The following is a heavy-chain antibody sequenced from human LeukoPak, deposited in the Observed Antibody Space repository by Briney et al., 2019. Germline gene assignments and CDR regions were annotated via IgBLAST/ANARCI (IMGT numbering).Heavy chain of an antibody. Sequence: SVKVSCKASGGTFSSYAISWVRQAPGQGLEWMGGIIPIFGTANYAQKFQGRVTITADESTSTAYMELSSLRSEDTAVYYCAREGTVTTTDAFDIWGQGTMVTVS. CDR3: AREGTVTTTDAFDI. CDR1: GGTFSSYA. J-gene: IGHJ3*02. CDR2: IIPIFGTA. V-gene: IGHV1-69*13. D-gene: IGHD4-17*01.